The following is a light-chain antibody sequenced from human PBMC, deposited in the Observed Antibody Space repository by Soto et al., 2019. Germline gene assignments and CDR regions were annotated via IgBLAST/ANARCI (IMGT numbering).Light chain of an antibody. CDR2: GAS. CDR3: QQYGSSPWT. Sequence: EIVLTQSPGTLSLSPWERATLSCRASETFSNRYLAWYQQKPGQAPRLLIYGASRRATGIPDRFSGSGSGTDFTLTISRLEPEDFAVYYCQQYGSSPWTFGQGTKVDIK. J-gene: IGKJ1*01. CDR1: ETFSNRY. V-gene: IGKV3-20*01.